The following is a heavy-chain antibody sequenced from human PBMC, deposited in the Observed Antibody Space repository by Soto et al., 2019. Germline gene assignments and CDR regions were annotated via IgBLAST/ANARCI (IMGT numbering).Heavy chain of an antibody. D-gene: IGHD5-12*01. CDR3: ATSPTASTTPLFHY. CDR1: GGSLSSDRYY. V-gene: IGHV4-31*03. J-gene: IGHJ4*02. Sequence: QVQLQESGPGLVRPSQTLSLICSVSGGSLSSDRYYCSWLRQRPGKGLEWIGYIFYSGNAYYNPSLKTRVTISLDTSKHQFSLKVNSATAADSAVYYCATSPTASTTPLFHYWGQGTLVAVSS. CDR2: IFYSGNA.